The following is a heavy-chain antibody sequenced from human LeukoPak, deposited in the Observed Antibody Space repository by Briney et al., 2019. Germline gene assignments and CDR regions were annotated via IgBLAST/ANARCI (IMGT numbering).Heavy chain of an antibody. Sequence: GGSLRLSCAASSFNFIDYSMNWVRQAPGKGLEWVSYIGISSGNTKYADSVKGRFTISRDKARNSLYLQMNSLRVEDTAVYYCARDHRYAFDNWGHGTLVTVSS. V-gene: IGHV3-48*01. CDR1: SFNFIDYS. D-gene: IGHD5-12*01. CDR3: ARDHRYAFDN. CDR2: IGISSGNT. J-gene: IGHJ4*01.